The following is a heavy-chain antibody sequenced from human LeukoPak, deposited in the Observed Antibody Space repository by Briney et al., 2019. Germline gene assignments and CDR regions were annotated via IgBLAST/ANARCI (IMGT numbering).Heavy chain of an antibody. CDR2: INPSGGST. J-gene: IGHJ5*02. V-gene: IGHV1-46*01. CDR1: GYTFTSYY. D-gene: IGHD4-17*01. Sequence: ASVKVSCKASGYTFTSYYIHWVRQAPGQGLEWMGIINPSGGSTRYAKTLQGRFTMTRDKSKSTVYMELSSLRSEDTAVYYCARGVTRPTVTTSTSWFDRWGHATLVTVSS. CDR3: ARGVTRPTVTTSTSWFDR.